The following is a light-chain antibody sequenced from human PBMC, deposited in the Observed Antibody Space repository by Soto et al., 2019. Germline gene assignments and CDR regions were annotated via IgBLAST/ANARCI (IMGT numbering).Light chain of an antibody. Sequence: IVMTQSPDSLAVSLGERATINCKSSQSVLYSSNNKNYLAWYQQKPGQPPKALIYWASTRESGVPDRFSGSGSGTDFTLTISSLQAEDVAVYYCQQYYTTLWTFGQGTKVDIK. CDR2: WAS. CDR1: QSVLYSSNNKNY. V-gene: IGKV4-1*01. J-gene: IGKJ1*01. CDR3: QQYYTTLWT.